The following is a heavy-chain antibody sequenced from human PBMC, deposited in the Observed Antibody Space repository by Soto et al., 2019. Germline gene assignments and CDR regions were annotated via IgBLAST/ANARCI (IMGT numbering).Heavy chain of an antibody. Sequence: EVHLLESGGGLVQPGGSLRLSCAASGFTFDSHEMSWVRQAPGKGLEWVSTISARGGSTYYADFAKGRFTVSRDNSKNTGFLQMNSLTAEDTALYYCAKYCVSSSCYARYFDSWGQGTLVTVSS. V-gene: IGHV3-23*01. CDR1: GFTFDSHE. D-gene: IGHD2-2*01. CDR2: ISARGGST. J-gene: IGHJ4*02. CDR3: AKYCVSSSCYARYFDS.